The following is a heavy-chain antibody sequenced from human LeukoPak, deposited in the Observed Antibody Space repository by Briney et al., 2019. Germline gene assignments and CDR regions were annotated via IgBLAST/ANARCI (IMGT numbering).Heavy chain of an antibody. CDR1: GFNFYNFW. CDR3: VRDSGSRSSGIFDY. V-gene: IGHV3-7*01. D-gene: IGHD2-15*01. CDR2: IKQDGSET. J-gene: IGHJ4*02. Sequence: GGSLRLSCAASGFNFYNFWMTWVRQAPGKGLEWVANIKQDGSETYYGDSVKGRFIISRDNGKNSLSLQINSLRADDTAVYYCVRDSGSRSSGIFDYWGQGALVTVSS.